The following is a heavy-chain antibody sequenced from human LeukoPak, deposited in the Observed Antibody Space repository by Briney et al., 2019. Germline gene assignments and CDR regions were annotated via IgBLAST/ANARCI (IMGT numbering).Heavy chain of an antibody. CDR1: GFTVSSNY. CDR3: AKVMITFGGEGYFDY. J-gene: IGHJ4*02. D-gene: IGHD3-16*01. V-gene: IGHV3-30*18. CDR2: ISYDGSNK. Sequence: GGSLRLSCATSGFTVSSNYMSWVRQAPGKGLEWVAVISYDGSNKYYADSVKGRFTISRDNSRNTLYLQMNSLRAEDTAVYYCAKVMITFGGEGYFDYWGQGTLVTVSS.